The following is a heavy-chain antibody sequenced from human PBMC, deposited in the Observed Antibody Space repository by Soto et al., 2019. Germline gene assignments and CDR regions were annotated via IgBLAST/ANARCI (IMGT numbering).Heavy chain of an antibody. V-gene: IGHV1-69*13. CDR2: IIPIFGTA. J-gene: IGHJ6*02. CDR1: GGTFSSYA. CDR3: ARDPPIDSNSSVGMDV. D-gene: IGHD4-4*01. Sequence: SVKVSCKASGGTFSSYAISWVRQAPGQGLEWMGGIIPIFGTANYAQKFQGRVTITADESTSTAYMELSSLRSEDTAVYYCARDPPIDSNSSVGMDVWGQGTTVTVSS.